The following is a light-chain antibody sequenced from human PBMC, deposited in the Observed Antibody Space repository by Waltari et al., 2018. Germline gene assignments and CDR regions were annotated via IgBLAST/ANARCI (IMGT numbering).Light chain of an antibody. J-gene: IGKJ4*01. CDR2: GAS. V-gene: IGKV3-15*01. CDR3: QQYNNWPPLT. Sequence: EIVMPQSPATLSVSPGERATLPCRTSQSVSSNLAWYHQKPGQAPRLLIYGASTRATSIPATFSGSGAGTEFTLTISSLQSEDVAVDYCQQYNNWPPLTFGGGTKVEIK. CDR1: QSVSSN.